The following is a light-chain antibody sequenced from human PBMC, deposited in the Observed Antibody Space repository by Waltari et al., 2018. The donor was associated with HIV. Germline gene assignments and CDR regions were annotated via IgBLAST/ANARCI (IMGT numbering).Light chain of an antibody. CDR3: TSYTSRTTPVA. V-gene: IGLV2-14*03. CDR1: SSDIGAYNY. J-gene: IGLJ2*01. Sequence: QSALAQPASVSGSPGQSITIPCVGTSSDIGAYNYVSWYQHHPGKAPRLIISDVKTRPSGVSNRFSGSKSGNTASLTISGLRAEDEAYYYCTSYTSRTTPVAFGGGTKLTVL. CDR2: DVK.